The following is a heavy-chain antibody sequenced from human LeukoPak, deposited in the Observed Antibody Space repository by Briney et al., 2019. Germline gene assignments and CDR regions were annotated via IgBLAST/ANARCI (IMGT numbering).Heavy chain of an antibody. J-gene: IGHJ6*02. CDR3: AKEKAIGTINYGLDV. D-gene: IGHD1-1*01. CDR1: GFTFDTYG. V-gene: IGHV3-30*18. Sequence: SGTSLRLSCAASGFTFDTYGMLWVRQAPGKGLEWVAVIAYDGSNRYYADSVQGRFTISRDNSKNTLYLQMNSLRGEDTAVYYRAKEKAIGTINYGLDVWGQGTTVTVSS. CDR2: IAYDGSNR.